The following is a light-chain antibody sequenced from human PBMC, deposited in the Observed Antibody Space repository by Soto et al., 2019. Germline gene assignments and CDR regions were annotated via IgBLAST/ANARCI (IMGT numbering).Light chain of an antibody. CDR2: AAS. J-gene: IGKJ1*01. V-gene: IGKV3-15*01. Sequence: IVMTQSPATLSVSPGERATLYCRASQSLRSNLAWYQQKPGQAPRLLIYAASTRATGIPARFSGSGSGTEFTLTISSLQSEDFAVYYCQQYNNWWTFGQGTKVEIK. CDR1: QSLRSN. CDR3: QQYNNWWT.